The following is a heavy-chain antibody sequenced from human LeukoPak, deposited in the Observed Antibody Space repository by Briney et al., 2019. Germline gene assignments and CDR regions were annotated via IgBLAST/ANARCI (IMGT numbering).Heavy chain of an antibody. V-gene: IGHV4-4*07. CDR1: GGSISSYY. J-gene: IGHJ5*02. D-gene: IGHD3-22*01. Sequence: SETLSLTCTVSGGSISSYYWSWIRQPAGKGLEWIGRIYTSGSTNYNPSLKSRVTMSVDTSKNQFSPKLSSVTAADTAVYYCARDFGSAEYDSSGYYYGWFDPWGQGTLVTVSS. CDR3: ARDFGSAEYDSSGYYYGWFDP. CDR2: IYTSGST.